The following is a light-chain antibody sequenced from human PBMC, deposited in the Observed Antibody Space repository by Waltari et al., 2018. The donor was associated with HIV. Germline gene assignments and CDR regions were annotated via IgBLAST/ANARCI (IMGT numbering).Light chain of an antibody. CDR1: TNDIGGYNY. J-gene: IGLJ1*01. Sequence: QSARTQPRSVSGSPGQSVTISCTGSTNDIGGYNYVSWYQQHQGKVPKLMIYDIDKRPSGVPDRFSGSKSGYAAALTISGLQAEDEAAYYCCSYAATHSFVFGTGTKVTVL. CDR3: CSYAATHSFV. V-gene: IGLV2-11*01. CDR2: DID.